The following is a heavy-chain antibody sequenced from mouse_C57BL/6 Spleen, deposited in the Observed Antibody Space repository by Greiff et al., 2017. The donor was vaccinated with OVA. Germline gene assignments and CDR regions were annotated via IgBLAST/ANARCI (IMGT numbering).Heavy chain of an antibody. CDR2: IYPGSGNT. CDR1: GYTFTDYY. V-gene: IGHV1-76*01. Sequence: QVQLQQSGAELVRPGASVKLSCKASGYTFTDYYINWVKQRPGQGLEWIARIYPGSGNTYYNEKFKGKATLTAEKSSSTAYMQLSSLTSEDSAVYFCARRGFTTVVEWAMDYWGQGTSVTVSS. D-gene: IGHD1-1*01. J-gene: IGHJ4*01. CDR3: ARRGFTTVVEWAMDY.